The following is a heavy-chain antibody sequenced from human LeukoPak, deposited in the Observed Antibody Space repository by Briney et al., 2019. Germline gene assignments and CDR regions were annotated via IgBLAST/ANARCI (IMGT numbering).Heavy chain of an antibody. CDR1: GFTFSSYA. Sequence: PGASLRHSCAASGFTFSSYAMSWVRQAPGKGLEWVSAISGSGGSTYYADSVKGRFTISRDNSKNTLYLQMNSLRAEDTAVYYCAKRGDSGSYHYYYYGMDVWGQGTTVTVSS. V-gene: IGHV3-23*01. CDR2: ISGSGGST. D-gene: IGHD1-26*01. J-gene: IGHJ6*02. CDR3: AKRGDSGSYHYYYYGMDV.